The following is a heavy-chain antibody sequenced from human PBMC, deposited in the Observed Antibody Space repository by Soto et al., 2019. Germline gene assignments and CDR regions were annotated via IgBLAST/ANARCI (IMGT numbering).Heavy chain of an antibody. J-gene: IGHJ4*02. Sequence: ASVKVSCKASGYTFTSYYMHWVRQAPGQGLEWMGIINPSGGSTSYAQKFQGRVTMTRDTSTSTVYMELSSLRSEDTAVYYCAREIGGYCSSTSCLFDYWGQGTQVTVSS. CDR2: INPSGGST. V-gene: IGHV1-46*03. D-gene: IGHD2-2*01. CDR3: AREIGGYCSSTSCLFDY. CDR1: GYTFTSYY.